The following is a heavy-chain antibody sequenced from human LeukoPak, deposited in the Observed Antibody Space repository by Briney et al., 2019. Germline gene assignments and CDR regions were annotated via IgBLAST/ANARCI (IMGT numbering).Heavy chain of an antibody. Sequence: GGSLRLSCAASGFIFSSYSMNWVRQAPGKGLEWVANIKQDGSEKYYVDSVKGRFTISRDNAKNSLYLQMNSLRAEDTAVYYCAKFPGLQSFDWFDPWGQGTLVPVSS. J-gene: IGHJ5*02. CDR1: GFIFSSYS. CDR2: IKQDGSEK. V-gene: IGHV3-7*01. CDR3: AKFPGLQSFDWFDP. D-gene: IGHD4-11*01.